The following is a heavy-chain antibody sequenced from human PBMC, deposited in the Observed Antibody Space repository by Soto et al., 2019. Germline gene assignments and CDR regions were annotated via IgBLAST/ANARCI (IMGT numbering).Heavy chain of an antibody. CDR3: AREATVAPFDY. CDR2: INSDGSST. D-gene: IGHD4-17*01. V-gene: IGHV3-74*01. Sequence: PXGSLLLACSASGFTFSSYWMHWVRQAPGKGLVWVSLINSDGSSTSYADSVKGRFTISRDNAKNTLYLQMNSLRAEDTAVYYCAREATVAPFDYWGQGTLVTVYS. CDR1: GFTFSSYW. J-gene: IGHJ4*02.